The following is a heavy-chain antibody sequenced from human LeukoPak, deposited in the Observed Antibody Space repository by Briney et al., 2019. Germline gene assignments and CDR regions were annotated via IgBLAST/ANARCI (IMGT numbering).Heavy chain of an antibody. Sequence: GGSLRLSCAASGFTFSSYAMHGVRQAPGKGLEWVAVISYDGSNKYYADSVKGRFTISRDNSKNTLYLQMNSLRAEDTAVYYCARGGAAMVRGVEGDYWGQGTLVTVSS. J-gene: IGHJ4*02. CDR3: ARGGAAMVRGVEGDY. CDR2: ISYDGSNK. D-gene: IGHD3-10*01. V-gene: IGHV3-30*04. CDR1: GFTFSSYA.